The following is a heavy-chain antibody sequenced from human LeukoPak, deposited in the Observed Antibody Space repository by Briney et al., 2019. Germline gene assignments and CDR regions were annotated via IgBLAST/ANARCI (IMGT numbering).Heavy chain of an antibody. CDR3: ARDSGGSYLFYFDY. D-gene: IGHD1-26*01. CDR2: INWNGGST. J-gene: IGHJ4*02. Sequence: GGSLRLSCAASGFTFSSYSMNWVRQAPGKGLEWVSGINWNGGSTGYADSVKGRFTISRDNAKNSLYLQMTSLRAEDTALYYCARDSGGSYLFYFDYWGQGTLVTVSS. V-gene: IGHV3-20*04. CDR1: GFTFSSYS.